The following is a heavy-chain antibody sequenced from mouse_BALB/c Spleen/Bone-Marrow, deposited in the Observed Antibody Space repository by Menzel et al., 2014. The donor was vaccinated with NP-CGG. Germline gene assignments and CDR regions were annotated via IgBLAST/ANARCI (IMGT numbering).Heavy chain of an antibody. V-gene: IGHV1-74*01. D-gene: IGHD4-1*01. CDR2: IHPSDSET. J-gene: IGHJ2*01. CDR3: ARRERTGMNY. CDR1: GYSFTSYW. Sequence: VQLQQSGAELVRPGASVKLSCKASGYSFTSYWMNWVKQRPGQGLEWIGMIHPSDSETRLNQKFKDKSTLTVDKSSSSANKQHNSPKSEDTEIYYCARRERTGMNYWGQDTTLADSS.